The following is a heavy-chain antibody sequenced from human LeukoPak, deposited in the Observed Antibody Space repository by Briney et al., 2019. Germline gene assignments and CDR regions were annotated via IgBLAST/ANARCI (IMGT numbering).Heavy chain of an antibody. CDR2: IYSGGTT. D-gene: IGHD6-25*01. CDR1: GFTVSNNY. Sequence: PGVSLRLSCAASGFTVSNNYMNWVRQAPGKGLEWVSLIYSGGTTYYADSVKGRFTISRDHSKNTLYLQMNSLRAEDTAVYYCARDPSAVAANTYGWGQGTLVTVSS. V-gene: IGHV3-66*01. CDR3: ARDPSAVAANTYG. J-gene: IGHJ1*01.